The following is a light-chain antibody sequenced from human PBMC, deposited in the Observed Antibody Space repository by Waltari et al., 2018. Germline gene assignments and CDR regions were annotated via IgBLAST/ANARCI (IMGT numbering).Light chain of an antibody. CDR1: QSVGDY. J-gene: IGKJ2*01. Sequence: LSPGERATLSCRASQSVGDYLAWHQQKPGQAPRLLIYGASNRATGIPARFSVSGSGTDFTLTISSLEPEDFAVYYCQQRSNWPRYTFGQGTKLEIK. V-gene: IGKV3-11*01. CDR2: GAS. CDR3: QQRSNWPRYT.